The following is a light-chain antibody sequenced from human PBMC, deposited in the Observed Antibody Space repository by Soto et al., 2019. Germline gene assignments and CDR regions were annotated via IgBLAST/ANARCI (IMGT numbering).Light chain of an antibody. CDR2: EVT. V-gene: IGLV2-14*01. J-gene: IGLJ3*02. Sequence: QSARAQPASVSGSPGQSITISCTGTRTDIGVYNFVSWYQQHPGKAPKLMIYEVTSRPSGVSDRFSGSKSDSTASLTISGLQAEDEADYYCSSYASSGTLLFGGGTKVTVL. CDR1: RTDIGVYNF. CDR3: SSYASSGTLL.